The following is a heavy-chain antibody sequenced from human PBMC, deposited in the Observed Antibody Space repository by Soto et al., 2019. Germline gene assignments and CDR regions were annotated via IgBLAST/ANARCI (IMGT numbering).Heavy chain of an antibody. CDR2: IIPILGIA. D-gene: IGHD6-13*01. V-gene: IGHV1-69*02. CDR1: VGTFSSYT. CDR3: ARTIAAAGTDDY. Sequence: QVQLVQSGAEVKKPGSSVKVSCKASVGTFSSYTISWVRQAPGQGLEWMGRIIPILGIANYAQKFQGRVTITADKSTSTAYMELSSLRSEDTAVYYCARTIAAAGTDDYWGQGTLVTVSS. J-gene: IGHJ4*02.